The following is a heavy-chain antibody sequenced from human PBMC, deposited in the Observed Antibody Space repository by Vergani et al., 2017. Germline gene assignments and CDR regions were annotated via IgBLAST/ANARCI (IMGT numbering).Heavy chain of an antibody. CDR2: IYTSGST. CDR3: AREGLSSGWYYAFDI. J-gene: IGHJ3*02. V-gene: IGHV4-61*02. D-gene: IGHD6-19*01. CDR1: GGSISSGSYY. Sequence: QVQLQESGPGLVKPSQTLSLTCTVSGGSISSGSYYWSWIRQPARKGLEWIGRIYTSGSTNYNPSLKSRVTISVDTSKNQFSLKLSSVTAADTAVYYCAREGLSSGWYYAFDIWGQGTMVTVSS.